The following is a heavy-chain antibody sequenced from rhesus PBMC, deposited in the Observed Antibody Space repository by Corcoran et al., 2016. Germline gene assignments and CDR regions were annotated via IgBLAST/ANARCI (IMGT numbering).Heavy chain of an antibody. CDR3: AGSAGYQEDLIRDR. D-gene: IGHD1-38*01. CDR2: IRWTTGNT. CDR1: GGSLSGYY. J-gene: IGHJ4*01. V-gene: IGHV4-165*01. Sequence: QVQLQESGPGLVKPSETLSLTCAVSGGSLSGYYWGWNRQPPGQGLGWIGYIRWTTGNTDFNPSLRGRVTISTATTKDQFSRKLLSVTAAGTAVYYCAGSAGYQEDLIRDRWGQGVLVTVSS.